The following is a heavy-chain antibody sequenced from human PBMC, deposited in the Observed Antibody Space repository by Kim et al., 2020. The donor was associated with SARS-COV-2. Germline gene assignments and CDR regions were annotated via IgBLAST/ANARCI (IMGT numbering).Heavy chain of an antibody. D-gene: IGHD3-10*01. CDR2: ISYDGSNK. Sequence: GGSLRLSCAASGFTFSSYAMHWVRQAPGKGLEWVAVISYDGSNKYYADSVKGRFTISRDNSKNTLYLQMNSLRAEDTAGYYCARDLWFLGGQGTLVTVSS. CDR3: ARDLWFL. V-gene: IGHV3-30-3*01. J-gene: IGHJ4*02. CDR1: GFTFSSYA.